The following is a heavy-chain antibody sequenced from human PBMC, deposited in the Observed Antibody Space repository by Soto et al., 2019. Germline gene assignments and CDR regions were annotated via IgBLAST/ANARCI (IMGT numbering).Heavy chain of an antibody. CDR2: INPRDSST. CDR3: ATDIGDSGSHWFDP. V-gene: IGHV1-46*01. Sequence: GSVKVSCKASGYLFTNYYIHLVRQAPGQGLEWMGIINPRDSSTRYAQKFQGRVTVTRETSSSTVYMELSSLRFEDTAMYYCATDIGDSGSHWFDPWGQGSMVTVSS. CDR1: GYLFTNYY. J-gene: IGHJ5*02. D-gene: IGHD1-26*01.